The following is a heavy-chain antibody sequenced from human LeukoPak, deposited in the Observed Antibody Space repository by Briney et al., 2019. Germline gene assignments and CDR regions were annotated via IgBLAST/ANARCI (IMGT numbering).Heavy chain of an antibody. J-gene: IGHJ4*02. D-gene: IGHD1-20*01. CDR3: ARGSLNWPFDY. CDR1: GYNFTNYW. V-gene: IGHV5-51*01. CDR2: IYPGDSDT. Sequence: GESLKISCKVSGYNFTNYWIAWVRQMPGKGLEWMGIIYPGDSDTRYSPSFQGQVTISADKSITTAYLQWSSLKASDTAMYYCARGSLNWPFDYWGQGTLVTVSS.